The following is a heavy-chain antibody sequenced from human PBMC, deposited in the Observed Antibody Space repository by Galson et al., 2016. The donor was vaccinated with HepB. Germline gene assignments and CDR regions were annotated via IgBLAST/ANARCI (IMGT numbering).Heavy chain of an antibody. V-gene: IGHV2-70*04. Sequence: PALVKPTQTLTLTCTFSGFSLSTSGMRVSWIRQPPGKALEWPARIDWDDDEFYSTSLKTRLTISKDTSKNQVVLTMTNMDPVDTATYYCARIGGEGYFDYWGQGTLVTVSS. D-gene: IGHD3-16*01. J-gene: IGHJ4*02. CDR2: IDWDDDE. CDR1: GFSLSTSGMR. CDR3: ARIGGEGYFDY.